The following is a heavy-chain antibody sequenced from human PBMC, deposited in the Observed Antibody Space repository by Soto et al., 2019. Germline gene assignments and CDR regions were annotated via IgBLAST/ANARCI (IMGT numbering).Heavy chain of an antibody. V-gene: IGHV4-34*01. CDR2: INHSGST. J-gene: IGHJ4*02. CDR1: GGSFSGYY. CDR3: ATDRGNY. Sequence: PSETLSLTCAVYGGSFSGYYCSWIRQPPGKGLEWIGEINHSGSTNYNPSLKSRVTMSVDTSKNQFSLKLSSVTAADTAVYYCATDRGNYWGQGTLVTVSS.